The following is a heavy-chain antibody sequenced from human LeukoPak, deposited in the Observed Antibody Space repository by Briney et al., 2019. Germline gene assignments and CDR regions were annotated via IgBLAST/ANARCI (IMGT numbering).Heavy chain of an antibody. CDR2: INPNSGGT. Sequence: GASVKVSCKASGYTFTGYYMHWVRQAPGQGLEWMGWINPNSGGTNYAQKFQGRVTMTRDTSISTAYMELSRLRSDDTAVYYCARDPNNRYYGSGSYHYPQLWGQGTLVTVSS. V-gene: IGHV1-2*02. CDR1: GYTFTGYY. D-gene: IGHD3-10*01. CDR3: ARDPNNRYYGSGSYHYPQL. J-gene: IGHJ1*01.